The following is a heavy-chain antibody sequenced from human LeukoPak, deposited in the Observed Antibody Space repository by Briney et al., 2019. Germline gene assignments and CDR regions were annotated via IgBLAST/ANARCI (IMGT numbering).Heavy chain of an antibody. Sequence: SETLSLTCVVSGDSISSGGYSWSWIRQTPGKGLEWIAYIHDSGSTYNNPSLKSRLSISIDTSKNQFSLKLSSVTAADTAVYYCARTTEGGYTYDYFYYYYMDVWGKGTTVTISS. CDR1: GDSISSGGYS. J-gene: IGHJ6*03. D-gene: IGHD5-18*01. V-gene: IGHV4-30-4*07. CDR3: ARTTEGGYTYDYFYYYYMDV. CDR2: IHDSGST.